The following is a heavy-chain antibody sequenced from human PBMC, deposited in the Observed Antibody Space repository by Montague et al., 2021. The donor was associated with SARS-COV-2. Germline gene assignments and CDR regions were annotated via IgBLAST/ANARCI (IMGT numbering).Heavy chain of an antibody. CDR3: VRDFPTIGSYGMDV. V-gene: IGHV4-61*02. CDR2: IYTSGST. D-gene: IGHD5-24*01. J-gene: IGHJ6*02. CDR1: GASITIGTYY. Sequence: TLSLTCAVSGASITIGTYYWSWIRQLAGKGLEWIGRIYTSGSTNYNPSLRGRVAISMDTSLNQFSLNLDSVTAADTGVYYCVRDFPTIGSYGMDVWGQGATVTVSS.